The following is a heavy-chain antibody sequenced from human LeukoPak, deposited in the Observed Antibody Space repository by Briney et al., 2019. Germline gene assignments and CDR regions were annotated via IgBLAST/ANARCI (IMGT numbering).Heavy chain of an antibody. V-gene: IGHV3-33*08. J-gene: IGHJ4*02. CDR1: GFTFSSYG. Sequence: GGSLRLSCAASGFTFSSYGMHWVRQAPGKGLEWVAVIWYDGSNKYYADSVKGRFTISRDNSKDTLYLQMNSLRAEDTAVYYCARDHDSSGYFFDYWGQGTLVTVSS. CDR3: ARDHDSSGYFFDY. D-gene: IGHD3-22*01. CDR2: IWYDGSNK.